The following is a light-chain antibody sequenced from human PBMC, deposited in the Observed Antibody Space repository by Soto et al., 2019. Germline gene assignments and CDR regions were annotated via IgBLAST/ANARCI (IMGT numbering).Light chain of an antibody. V-gene: IGKV3-11*01. Sequence: EIVMTQSPATLSVSPGERATLSCRASQSVRINLAWYQQKPGQAPRLLISDTSNRATGIPARFSGSGSGTDFTLTISSLEPEDFAVYYCQQRSNWRITFGQGTRLEI. CDR3: QQRSNWRIT. CDR1: QSVRIN. CDR2: DTS. J-gene: IGKJ5*01.